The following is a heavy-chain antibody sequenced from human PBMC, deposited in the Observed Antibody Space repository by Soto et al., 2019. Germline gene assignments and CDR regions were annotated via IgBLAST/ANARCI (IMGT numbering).Heavy chain of an antibody. CDR1: GYTFTSYG. V-gene: IGHV1-18*01. Sequence: ASVKVSCKASGYTFTSYGISWVRQAPGQGLEWMGWISAYNGNTNYAQKLQGRVTMTIDTSTSTACMELRSLRSDDTAVYYCARAASLRGAVAGTWWFDPWGQGTLVTVSS. J-gene: IGHJ5*02. CDR2: ISAYNGNT. D-gene: IGHD6-19*01. CDR3: ARAASLRGAVAGTWWFDP.